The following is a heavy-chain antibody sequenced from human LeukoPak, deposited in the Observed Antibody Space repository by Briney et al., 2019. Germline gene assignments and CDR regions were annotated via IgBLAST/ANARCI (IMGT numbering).Heavy chain of an antibody. CDR2: IYIGGST. J-gene: IGHJ3*02. CDR3: ASPWAFAQGAFDI. V-gene: IGHV3-66*01. CDR1: GFTVSNNY. Sequence: RTGGSLRLSCAASGFTVSNNYMSWVRQAPGKGLEWVSVIYIGGSTYYADSVKGRFTISRDNSKNTLYLQMNSLRAEDTAVYYCASPWAFAQGAFDIWGQGTMVTVSS.